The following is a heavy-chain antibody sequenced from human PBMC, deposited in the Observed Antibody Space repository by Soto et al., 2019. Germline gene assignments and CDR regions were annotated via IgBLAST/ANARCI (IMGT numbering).Heavy chain of an antibody. CDR3: ARGHGVIIGAMDV. CDR2: ISAYNIDT. J-gene: IGHJ6*02. Sequence: QVQLVQSRAEVKKPGASVKVSCKSSGYRFETYAMSWVRQAPGQGLEWMGWISAYNIDTYYAQKFQDRVTMTTDTSTCTAYMELRSPRSDDTAVYYCARGHGVIIGAMDVWGQGTTVTVSS. CDR1: GYRFETYA. V-gene: IGHV1-18*01. D-gene: IGHD3-3*01.